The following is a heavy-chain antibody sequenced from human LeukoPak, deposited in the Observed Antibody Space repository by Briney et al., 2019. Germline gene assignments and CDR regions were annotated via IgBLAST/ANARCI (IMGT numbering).Heavy chain of an antibody. CDR1: GGSISSYY. CDR2: IYYSGST. J-gene: IGHJ5*02. D-gene: IGHD4-17*01. V-gene: IGHV4-59*01. Sequence: PSETLPLTCTVSGGSISSYYWSWIRQPPGKGLEWIGYIYYSGSTNYNPSLKSRVTISVDTSKNQFSLKLSSVTAADTAVYYCARAVPMTTVTLNWFDPWGQGTLVTVSS. CDR3: ARAVPMTTVTLNWFDP.